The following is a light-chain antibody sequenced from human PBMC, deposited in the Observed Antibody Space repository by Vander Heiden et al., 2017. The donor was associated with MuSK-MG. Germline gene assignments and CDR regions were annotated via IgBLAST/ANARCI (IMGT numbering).Light chain of an antibody. CDR1: KLGDKY. Sequence: SYELTQPPSVSGSPGQTASITCSGDKLGDKYACWYQQKPGQSPGLVIYQDSKRPSGIPERFSGSHSGNTATLTISGTQAMDEADYYCQAWDSSTVVFGGGTKLTVL. V-gene: IGLV3-1*01. CDR2: QDS. CDR3: QAWDSSTVV. J-gene: IGLJ2*01.